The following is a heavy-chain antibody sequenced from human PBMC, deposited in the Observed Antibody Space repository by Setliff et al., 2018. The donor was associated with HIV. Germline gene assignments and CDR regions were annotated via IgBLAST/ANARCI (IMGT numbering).Heavy chain of an antibody. J-gene: IGHJ4*02. CDR1: GGSISSGGYY. D-gene: IGHD3-16*01. Sequence: SETLSLTCTVSGGSISSGGYYWSWIRQPAGKGLEWIGRIFTSGITNYNPSLKSRVTISVDTSKNQISLQLRSVTAADTAVYFCTRESPYVQGGEDSWGQGTLVTSPQ. CDR3: TRESPYVQGGEDS. V-gene: IGHV4-61*02. CDR2: IFTSGIT.